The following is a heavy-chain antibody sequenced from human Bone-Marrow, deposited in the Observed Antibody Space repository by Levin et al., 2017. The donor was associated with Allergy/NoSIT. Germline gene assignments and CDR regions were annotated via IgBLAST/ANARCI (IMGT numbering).Heavy chain of an antibody. V-gene: IGHV3-7*01. D-gene: IGHD2-2*01. CDR1: GFTFSSYW. J-gene: IGHJ6*02. CDR3: ARDIVVPAAIDFYDYYGMDG. Sequence: GESLKISCAASGFTFSSYWMSWVRQAPGKGLEWVANIKQDGSEKYYVDSVKGRFTISRDNAKNSLYLQMNSLRAEDTAVYYCARDIVVPAAIDFYDYYGMDGWGQGTTVTVSS. CDR2: IKQDGSEK.